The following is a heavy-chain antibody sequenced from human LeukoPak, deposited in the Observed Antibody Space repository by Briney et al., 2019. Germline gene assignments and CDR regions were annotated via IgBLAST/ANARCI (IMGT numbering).Heavy chain of an antibody. CDR2: ITHSGRT. J-gene: IGHJ4*02. CDR1: GGSFSGDY. D-gene: IGHD2-2*01. Sequence: SETLSLTCAVYGGSFSGDYWSWIRQPPGKGLEWIGQITHSGRTNYTPSLKSRAPISVNTSKNQFSLKLSSVTAADTAVYYCARSYAHDYWGQGTLVTVSS. CDR3: ARSYAHDY. V-gene: IGHV4-34*01.